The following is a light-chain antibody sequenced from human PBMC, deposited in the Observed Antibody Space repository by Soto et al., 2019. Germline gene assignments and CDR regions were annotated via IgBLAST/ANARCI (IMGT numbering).Light chain of an antibody. CDR1: SSDVGTYNY. Sequence: QSVLTQPASVSGSPGQSITISCTGTSSDVGTYNYVSWYQHHPGKAPKLMIYDVSNRPSGVSNRFSGSKSGNTASLTISGLQDDDEDDYYCSSYTSSSTLLFGGGTKVTVL. CDR3: SSYTSSSTLL. CDR2: DVS. V-gene: IGLV2-14*03. J-gene: IGLJ2*01.